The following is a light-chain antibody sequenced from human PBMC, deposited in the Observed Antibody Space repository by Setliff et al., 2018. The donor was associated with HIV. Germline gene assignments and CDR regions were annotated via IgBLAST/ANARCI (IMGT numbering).Light chain of an antibody. CDR2: EVS. V-gene: IGLV2-14*01. CDR3: SSYTSISTRWV. Sequence: ALAQPASVSGSPGQSITISCTGTSSDVGGYNYVSWYQHYPGKAPKLMIYEVSNRPSGVSNRFSGSKSGNTASLTISGLQAEDEADYYCSSYTSISTRWVFGTWTKVTVL. J-gene: IGLJ1*01. CDR1: SSDVGGYNY.